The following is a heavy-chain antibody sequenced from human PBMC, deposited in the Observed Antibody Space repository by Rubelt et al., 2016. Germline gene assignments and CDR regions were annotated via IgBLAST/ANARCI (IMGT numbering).Heavy chain of an antibody. V-gene: IGHV1-69*06. CDR1: GGTFSSYA. Sequence: QVQLVQSGAEVKKPGSSVKVSCKASGGTFSSYAISWVRQAPGQGLEWMGGIIPIFGTANYAQKFPGRVTITADKSTSTAYMELSSLRSEDTAVYYCARAQGLDVVVAATPFDYWGQGTLVTVSS. D-gene: IGHD2-15*01. CDR3: ARAQGLDVVVAATPFDY. J-gene: IGHJ4*02. CDR2: IIPIFGTA.